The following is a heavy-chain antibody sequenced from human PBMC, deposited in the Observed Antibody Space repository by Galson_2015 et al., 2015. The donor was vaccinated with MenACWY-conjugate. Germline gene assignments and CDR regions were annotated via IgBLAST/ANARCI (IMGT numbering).Heavy chain of an antibody. CDR2: IYYSGTT. V-gene: IGHV4-59*08. Sequence: ETLSLTCTVSGGSISSYYLSWLRPPPGKGLEWIGYIYYSGTTKYNPSLKSRFTISADTSKTQFSLRLNSVTAADTAVYYCARRHCSSGSCFFDYWGQGSLVTVSS. D-gene: IGHD2-15*01. CDR3: ARRHCSSGSCFFDY. CDR1: GGSISSYY. J-gene: IGHJ4*02.